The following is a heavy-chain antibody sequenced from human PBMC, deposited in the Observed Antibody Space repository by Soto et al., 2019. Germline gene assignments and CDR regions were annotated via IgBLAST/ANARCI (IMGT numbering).Heavy chain of an antibody. CDR1: GGSFSGYY. V-gene: IGHV4-34*01. CDR3: ARARFSQWSQDYYGLDV. J-gene: IGHJ6*02. D-gene: IGHD3-3*01. Sequence: SETLSLTCAVYGGSFSGYYWSWIRQPPGKGLEWIGEVNHSGSPNYSPSLKSRVTMSFDTSKNQFSLNLTSVTAADTAVYYCARARFSQWSQDYYGLDVWGQGTTVTVSS. CDR2: VNHSGSP.